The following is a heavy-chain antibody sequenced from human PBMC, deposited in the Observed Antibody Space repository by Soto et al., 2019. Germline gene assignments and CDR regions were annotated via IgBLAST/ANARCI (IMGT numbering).Heavy chain of an antibody. CDR2: IYTSASI. D-gene: IGHD6-19*01. Sequence: SETLSLTCSVSGADINTYSWTWIRQPAGKGLERIGRIYTSASINYNPSLKGRVTLSVDTSTNQVSLRLASVTAADTAIYYCARDREAGYNFYYVMDVWGQGTTVTVSS. V-gene: IGHV4-4*07. CDR1: GADINTYS. J-gene: IGHJ6*02. CDR3: ARDREAGYNFYYVMDV.